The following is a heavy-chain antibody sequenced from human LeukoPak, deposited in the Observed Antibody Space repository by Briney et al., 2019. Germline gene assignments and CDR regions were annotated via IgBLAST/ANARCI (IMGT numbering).Heavy chain of an antibody. D-gene: IGHD4-17*01. J-gene: IGHJ6*02. CDR1: GYTLTELS. CDR3: ATMGLRYGGYYYGMDV. V-gene: IGHV1-24*01. CDR2: FDPEDGET. Sequence: ASVKVSCKVSGYTLTELSMHWVRQAPGKGLEWMGGFDPEDGETIYAQKFQGRVTMTEDTSTDTAYMELSSLRSEDTAVCYCATMGLRYGGYYYGMDVWGQGTTVTVSS.